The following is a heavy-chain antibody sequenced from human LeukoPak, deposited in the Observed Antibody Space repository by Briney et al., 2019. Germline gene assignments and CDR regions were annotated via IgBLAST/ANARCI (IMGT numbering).Heavy chain of an antibody. Sequence: GGSLRLSCAASGFTFSSYSMNWVRQAPGKGLEWVSSISSSSSYIYYADSVKGRFIISRDNAKNSLYLQMNSLRAEDTAVYYCARDEGMVRGVIDYWGQGTLVTVSS. CDR3: ARDEGMVRGVIDY. D-gene: IGHD3-10*01. V-gene: IGHV3-21*03. CDR1: GFTFSSYS. CDR2: ISSSSSYI. J-gene: IGHJ4*02.